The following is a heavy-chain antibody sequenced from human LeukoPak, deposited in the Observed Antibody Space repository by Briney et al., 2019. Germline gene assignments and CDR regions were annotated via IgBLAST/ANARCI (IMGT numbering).Heavy chain of an antibody. CDR3: ASSNPCSGGSCYWNDY. CDR1: GGTFSSYA. J-gene: IGHJ4*02. D-gene: IGHD2-15*01. V-gene: IGHV1-69*05. CDR2: IIPIFGTA. Sequence: ASVKVSCKSWGGTFSSYAISWVRQAPGQGLECMGGIIPIFGTANYAQKFQGRVTITTGESTSTVYMEQRSLRSEDTAVYYGASSNPCSGGSCYWNDYWGQGTLVTVSS.